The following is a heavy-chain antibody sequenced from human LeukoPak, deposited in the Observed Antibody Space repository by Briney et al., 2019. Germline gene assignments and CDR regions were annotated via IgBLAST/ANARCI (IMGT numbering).Heavy chain of an antibody. CDR3: ARRNGYSYGYEF. Sequence: GGSLRLSCAASGFDVSSNSMSWVRQAPGKGLEWVSVIFVGGNAYYGDSVRGRFTISRDDSKNTLYFQMNSLRAEDTAVYYCARRNGYSYGYEFWGQGTLVTVTP. V-gene: IGHV3-53*01. D-gene: IGHD5-18*01. CDR1: GFDVSSNS. CDR2: IFVGGNA. J-gene: IGHJ4*02.